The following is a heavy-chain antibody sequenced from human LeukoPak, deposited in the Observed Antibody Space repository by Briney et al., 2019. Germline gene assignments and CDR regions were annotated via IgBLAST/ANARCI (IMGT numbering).Heavy chain of an antibody. J-gene: IGHJ5*02. D-gene: IGHD3-10*01. Sequence: SETLSLTCTVSGGSISSSSYYWGGIRHPPGKGLEWIGSIYYSGSTYYNPSLKSRVTISVDTSKNQFSLNLSSVTAADTAVYYCARTLGSPTYSLIYTWGQGTLVTVSS. V-gene: IGHV4-39*07. CDR3: ARTLGSPTYSLIYT. CDR1: GGSISSSSYY. CDR2: IYYSGST.